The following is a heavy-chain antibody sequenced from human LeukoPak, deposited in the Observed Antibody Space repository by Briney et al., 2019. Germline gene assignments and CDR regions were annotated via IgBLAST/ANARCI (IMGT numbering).Heavy chain of an antibody. CDR3: AKMSSDYYNTDFEM. Sequence: GGSLRLSCAASGFTFRSYAMSWVRQAPGKGLEWVSGISGSGGSTYYAESVKGRFTISRDNSKNTLHLQMNSLRAEDTAVYHCAKMSSDYYNTDFEMWGQGTMVTVSS. V-gene: IGHV3-23*01. CDR2: ISGSGGST. CDR1: GFTFRSYA. D-gene: IGHD3-22*01. J-gene: IGHJ3*02.